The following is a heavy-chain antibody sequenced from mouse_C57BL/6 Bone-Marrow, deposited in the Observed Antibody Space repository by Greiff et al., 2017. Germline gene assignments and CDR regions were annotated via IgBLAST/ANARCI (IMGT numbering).Heavy chain of an antibody. CDR1: GFTFNTYA. V-gene: IGHV10-3*01. J-gene: IGHJ1*03. Sequence: EVQLVESGGGLVQPKGSLKLSCAASGFTFNTYAMHWVRQAPGKGLEWVARIRSKSSNYATYYADSVKDRFTISRDDSQSMLYLQMNNLKTEDTAMYYCVRDNHGSSPSYFDVWGTGTTVTVSS. D-gene: IGHD1-1*01. CDR3: VRDNHGSSPSYFDV. CDR2: IRSKSSNYAT.